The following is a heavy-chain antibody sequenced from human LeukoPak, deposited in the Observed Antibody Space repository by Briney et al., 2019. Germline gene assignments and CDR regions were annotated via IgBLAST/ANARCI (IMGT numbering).Heavy chain of an antibody. CDR2: INHSGST. D-gene: IGHD4-17*01. Sequence: SETLSLTCTVSGGSISSYYWSWIRQPPGKGLEWIGEINHSGSTNYNPSLKSRVTISVDTSKNQFSLKLSSVTAADTAVYYCARGRMTTVTNNWFDPWGQGTLVTVSS. CDR3: ARGRMTTVTNNWFDP. CDR1: GGSISSYY. J-gene: IGHJ5*02. V-gene: IGHV4-34*01.